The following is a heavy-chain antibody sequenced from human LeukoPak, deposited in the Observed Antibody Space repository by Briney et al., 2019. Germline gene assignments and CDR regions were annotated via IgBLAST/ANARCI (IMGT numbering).Heavy chain of an antibody. CDR3: AREMRGSSYGVNLDY. CDR2: IVTSGSLK. D-gene: IGHD5-18*01. Sequence: PGGSLRLSCAASGFPFSSYSMNWVRQAPGKGLAWISYIVTSGSLKKYADSVKGRFTISRDNARNSLFLQMNSLRTEDTAVYYCAREMRGSSYGVNLDYWGQGTLVTVSS. V-gene: IGHV3-48*04. CDR1: GFPFSSYS. J-gene: IGHJ4*02.